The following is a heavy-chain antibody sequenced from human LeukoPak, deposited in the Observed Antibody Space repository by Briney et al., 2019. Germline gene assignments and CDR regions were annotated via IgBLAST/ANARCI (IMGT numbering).Heavy chain of an antibody. CDR3: ARVPFVAQPLFDY. CDR2: MDYSVSA. D-gene: IGHD3-16*01. J-gene: IGHJ4*02. CDR1: GGSXSNXX. Sequence: GGSXSNXXXXWVXQPPGKXXXXXGYMDYSVSANYTPSLRSRVTISVDTSNNQFSLKLSSLTAADTAVYYCARVPFVAQPLFDYWGQGALVTVSS. V-gene: IGHV4-59*01.